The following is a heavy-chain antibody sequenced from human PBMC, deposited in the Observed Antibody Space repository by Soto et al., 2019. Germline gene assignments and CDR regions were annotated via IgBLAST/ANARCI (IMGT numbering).Heavy chain of an antibody. Sequence: GESLKISCTYSGPRFPKRWFAWVRQLPGKGLEWMGIIYPGDSDIKYNPSFEGQVTISADKSISTAYLQGRSLEATDSAIYYCARQDGSGPFDYWGQGTRVTVS. D-gene: IGHD3-10*01. V-gene: IGHV5-51*01. CDR1: GPRFPKRW. CDR3: ARQDGSGPFDY. J-gene: IGHJ4*02. CDR2: IYPGDSDI.